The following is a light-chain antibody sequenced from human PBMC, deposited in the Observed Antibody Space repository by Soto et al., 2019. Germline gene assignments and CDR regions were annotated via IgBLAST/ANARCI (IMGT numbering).Light chain of an antibody. J-gene: IGLJ3*02. CDR3: SSYTSSSTLVV. Sequence: QSALTQPASVSGSPGQSITISCTGTSSDVGGYNYVSWYQQNPGKAPKLMIYDVSNRPSGVSNRFSGSKSGNTASLTISGLQADDEADYYCSSYTSSSTLVVFGGGTKLTVL. V-gene: IGLV2-14*01. CDR1: SSDVGGYNY. CDR2: DVS.